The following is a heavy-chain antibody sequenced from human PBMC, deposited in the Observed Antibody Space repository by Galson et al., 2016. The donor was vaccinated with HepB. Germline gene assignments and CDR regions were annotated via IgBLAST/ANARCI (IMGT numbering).Heavy chain of an antibody. D-gene: IGHD3-22*01. CDR2: ISGSGGST. V-gene: IGHV3-23*01. CDR1: GFTFSSYA. Sequence: SLRLSCAASGFTFSSYAMSWVRQAPGKGLEWVSGISGSGGSTYYADSVKGRFTISRDNSKNTVFLQMNSLRAEDTAVYYCAKDGVVVLYFFTSWGQGALVTVSS. J-gene: IGHJ4*02. CDR3: AKDGVVVLYFFTS.